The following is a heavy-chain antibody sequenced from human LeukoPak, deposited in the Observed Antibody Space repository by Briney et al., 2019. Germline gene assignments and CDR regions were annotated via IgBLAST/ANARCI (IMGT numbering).Heavy chain of an antibody. V-gene: IGHV2-5*02. CDR3: AHRPYYDSSGYYFNY. CDR1: GFSLSTSGVA. Sequence: SGPTLVNPTQTLTLTCTFSGFSLSTSGVAVGWIRQPPGKALEWLAPNYLDDDKRYTPSLKSTLTITKDTPKNRVVLTMTNMDPVDTATYYCAHRPYYDSSGYYFNYWGQGTLVTVSS. J-gene: IGHJ4*02. D-gene: IGHD3-22*01. CDR2: NYLDDDK.